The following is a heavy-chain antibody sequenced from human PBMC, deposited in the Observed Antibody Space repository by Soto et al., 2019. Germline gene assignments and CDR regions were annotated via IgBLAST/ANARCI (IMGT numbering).Heavy chain of an antibody. CDR2: IIPIFGTA. V-gene: IGHV1-69*14. CDR3: ARGDGYNYGDFDY. CDR1: GGTFSSYA. J-gene: IGHJ4*02. D-gene: IGHD5-18*01. Sequence: QVQLVQSGAEVKKPGSSVKVSCKASGGTFSSYAISWVRQAPGQGLEWMGGIIPIFGTANYAQKFQGRVRXAXDXQTSTAYMELSSLRSEDTAVYYCARGDGYNYGDFDYWGQGPLVTVSS.